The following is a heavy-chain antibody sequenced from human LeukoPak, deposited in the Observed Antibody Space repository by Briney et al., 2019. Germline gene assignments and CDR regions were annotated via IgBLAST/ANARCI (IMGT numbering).Heavy chain of an antibody. D-gene: IGHD5-24*01. CDR1: GFTFSSYS. J-gene: IGHJ3*02. Sequence: GGSLRLSCAASGFTFSSYSMNWVCQAPGKGLEWVSYISSSSSTIYYADSVKGRFTISRDNAKNSLYLQMNSLRAQDTAVYYCARRGCGGDGYCDAFDIWGQGTMVTVSS. V-gene: IGHV3-48*01. CDR3: ARRGCGGDGYCDAFDI. CDR2: ISSSSSTI.